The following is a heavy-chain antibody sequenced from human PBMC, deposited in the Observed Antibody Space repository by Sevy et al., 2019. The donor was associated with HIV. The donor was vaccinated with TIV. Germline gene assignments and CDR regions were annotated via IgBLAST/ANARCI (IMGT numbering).Heavy chain of an antibody. CDR2: FDPEDGET. Sequence: ASVKVSCKVSGYTLTELSMHWVRQAPGKGLEWMGGFDPEDGETIYPQKFQGRVTMTEDTSTDTAYMELSSLRSEDTAVYYCATGDHRGADYDSRMPVFVAFDIWGQGTMVTVSS. CDR3: ATGDHRGADYDSRMPVFVAFDI. D-gene: IGHD3-22*01. J-gene: IGHJ3*02. V-gene: IGHV1-24*01. CDR1: GYTLTELS.